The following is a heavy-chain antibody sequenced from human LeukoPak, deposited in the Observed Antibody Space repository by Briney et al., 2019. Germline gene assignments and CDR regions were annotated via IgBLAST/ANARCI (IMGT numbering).Heavy chain of an antibody. D-gene: IGHD4/OR15-4a*01. V-gene: IGHV4-34*01. CDR2: INHSGST. Sequence: SETLSLTCAVYGGSFSGYYWSWIRQPPGKGLEWIGEINHSGSTNYNPSLKSRVAISVDSSRIHFSLKLSSVTAADTAVYFCARRKADYGIASWGQGTLVTVSS. CDR1: GGSFSGYY. CDR3: ARRKADYGIAS. J-gene: IGHJ4*02.